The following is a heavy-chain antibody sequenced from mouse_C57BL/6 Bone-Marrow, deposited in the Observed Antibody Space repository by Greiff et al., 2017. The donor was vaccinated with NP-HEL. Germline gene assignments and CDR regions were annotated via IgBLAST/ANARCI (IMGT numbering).Heavy chain of an antibody. Sequence: VKLVESGPGILQSSQTLSLTCSFSGFSLSTSGMGVSWIRQPSGKGLEWLAHIYWDDDKRYNPSLKSRLTISKDTSRNQVFLKITSVDTADTATYYCARTRPRWLLPLFDYWGQGTTLTVSS. CDR2: IYWDDDK. CDR1: GFSLSTSGMG. V-gene: IGHV8-12*01. D-gene: IGHD2-3*01. CDR3: ARTRPRWLLPLFDY. J-gene: IGHJ2*01.